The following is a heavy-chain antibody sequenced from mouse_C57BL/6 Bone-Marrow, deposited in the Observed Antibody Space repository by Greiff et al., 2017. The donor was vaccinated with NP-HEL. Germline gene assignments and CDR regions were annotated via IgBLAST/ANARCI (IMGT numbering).Heavy chain of an antibody. CDR2: ISNGGGST. V-gene: IGHV5-12*01. CDR3: ARGDSNFLAWFAY. Sequence: EVKLMESGGGLVQPGGSLKLSCAASGFTFSDYYMYWVRQTPEKRLEWVAYISNGGGSTYYPDTVKGRFTISRDNAKNTLYLQMSRLKSEDTAMYYCARGDSNFLAWFAYWGQGTLVTVSA. J-gene: IGHJ3*01. D-gene: IGHD2-5*01. CDR1: GFTFSDYY.